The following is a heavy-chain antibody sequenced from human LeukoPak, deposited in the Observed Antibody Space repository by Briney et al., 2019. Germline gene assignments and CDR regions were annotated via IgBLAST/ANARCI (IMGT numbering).Heavy chain of an antibody. CDR1: GFTFSSYS. D-gene: IGHD6-13*01. CDR2: ISSTGNTK. V-gene: IGHV3-48*02. CDR3: ARRPEASSSWYRYYFDY. J-gene: IGHJ4*02. Sequence: GESLRLSCAASGFTFSSYSMNWVRQAPGKGLEWVSFISSTGNTKYYADSVRGRFTISRDNAKNSLYLQMNSLRDEDTAVYYCARRPEASSSWYRYYFDYWGRGTLVTVSS.